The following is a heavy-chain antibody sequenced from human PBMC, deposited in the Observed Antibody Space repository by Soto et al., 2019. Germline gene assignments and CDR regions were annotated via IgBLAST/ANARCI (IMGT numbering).Heavy chain of an antibody. D-gene: IGHD3-22*01. Sequence: ASVKVSCKASGYTFTGYYMHWVRQAPGQGLEWMGWINPNSGGTNYAQKFQGRVTMTRDTSISTAYMELSRLRADDTAVYYCASEPWHYYDSSGSQRNGFDLCGQGTLVTV. CDR1: GYTFTGYY. CDR2: INPNSGGT. CDR3: ASEPWHYYDSSGSQRNGFDL. J-gene: IGHJ3*01. V-gene: IGHV1-2*02.